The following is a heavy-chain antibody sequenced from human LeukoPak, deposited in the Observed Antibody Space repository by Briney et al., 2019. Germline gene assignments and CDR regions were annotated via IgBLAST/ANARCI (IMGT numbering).Heavy chain of an antibody. D-gene: IGHD6-6*01. CDR2: IRSKAYGGTT. CDR1: GFTFSDYA. V-gene: IGHV3-49*04. Sequence: GGSLRLSCTASGFTFSDYAMSWVRQAPGKGLEWVGFIRSKAYGGTTEYAASVKGRFTISRDDSKSIAYLQMNSLKTEDTAVYYCTSRDSSSSYTSPYDYWGQGTLVTVSS. J-gene: IGHJ4*02. CDR3: TSRDSSSSYTSPYDY.